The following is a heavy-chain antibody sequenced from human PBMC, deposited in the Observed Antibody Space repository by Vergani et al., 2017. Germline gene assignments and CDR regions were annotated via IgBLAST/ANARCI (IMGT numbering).Heavy chain of an antibody. J-gene: IGHJ5*02. CDR2: IYYSGST. V-gene: IGHV4-39*01. CDR3: ARPRAGYGEWFDP. CDR1: GGSISSSSYY. D-gene: IGHD3-10*01. Sequence: QLQLQQSGPGLVKPSETLSLTCTVSGGSISSSSYYWGWIRQPPGKGLEWIGSIYYSGSTYYNPSLKSRVTISVDTSKNQFSLKLSSVTAADTDVYYCARPRAGYGEWFDPWGQGTLVTVSS.